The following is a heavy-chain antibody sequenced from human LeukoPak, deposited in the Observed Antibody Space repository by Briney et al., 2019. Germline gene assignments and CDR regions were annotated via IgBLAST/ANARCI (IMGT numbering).Heavy chain of an antibody. J-gene: IGHJ3*02. CDR2: INPSGGST. D-gene: IGHD1-26*01. CDR1: GYTFTGYY. CDR3: ARGVQMGAAREKDAFDI. V-gene: IGHV1-46*01. Sequence: GASVKVSCKASGYTFTGYYMHWVRQAPGQGLEWMGIINPSGGSTSYAQKFQGRVTMTRDMSTSTVYMELSSLRSEDTAVYYCARGVQMGAAREKDAFDIWGQGTMVTVSS.